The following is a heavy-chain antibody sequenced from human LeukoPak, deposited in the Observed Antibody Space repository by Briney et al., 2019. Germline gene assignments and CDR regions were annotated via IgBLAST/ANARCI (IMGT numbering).Heavy chain of an antibody. Sequence: GESLRISCKGSGYSFTTYWIGWVRRMPGKGLEWMGIIYPGDSDTRYSPSFQGQVTISADKSISTAYLQWSSLKASDTAMYYCARQTVVVVGAFDIWGQGTMVTVSS. D-gene: IGHD3-22*01. CDR3: ARQTVVVVGAFDI. CDR2: IYPGDSDT. CDR1: GYSFTTYW. V-gene: IGHV5-51*01. J-gene: IGHJ3*02.